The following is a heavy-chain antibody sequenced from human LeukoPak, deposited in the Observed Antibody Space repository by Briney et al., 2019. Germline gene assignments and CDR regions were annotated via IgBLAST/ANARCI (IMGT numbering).Heavy chain of an antibody. J-gene: IGHJ5*02. CDR1: GGSISNYC. CDR3: ARHVSGDYAWFDP. D-gene: IGHD4-17*01. CDR2: VYDTGST. Sequence: TSETLSLTCTVSGGSISNYCWSWIRQPPGKGLEWIAYVYDTGSTNYNPSLKSRVTISVDTSKKQFSLQLNSVTAADTAVYYCARHVSGDYAWFDPWGQGTLVTVSS. V-gene: IGHV4-59*08.